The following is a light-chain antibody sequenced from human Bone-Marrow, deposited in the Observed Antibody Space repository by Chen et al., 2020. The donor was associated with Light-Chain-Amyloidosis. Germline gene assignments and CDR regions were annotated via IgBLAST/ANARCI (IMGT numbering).Light chain of an antibody. Sequence: IVLSQSPLSLPVTSGDPPSIPYRSSQSLLHSNGYKYLNWYLQKPGQSPQLLIYLGSNRDSGVPDRFSGSGSGTDFTLKISRVEAEDVGVYYCMQALQTTWTFGQGTKVEIK. CDR1: QSLLHSNGYKY. CDR2: LGS. CDR3: MQALQTTWT. J-gene: IGKJ1*01. V-gene: IGKV2-28*01.